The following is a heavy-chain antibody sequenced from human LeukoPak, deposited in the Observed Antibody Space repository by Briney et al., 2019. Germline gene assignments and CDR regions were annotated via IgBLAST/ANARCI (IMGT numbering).Heavy chain of an antibody. CDR2: INPNSGGT. Sequence: ASVKVSCKASGYTFTSYGISWVRQAPGQGLEWMGWINPNSGGTNYAQKFQGRVTMTRDTSISTAYMELSRLRSDDTAVYYCARDSFWVTTFYAFDIWGQGTMVTVSS. CDR3: ARDSFWVTTFYAFDI. V-gene: IGHV1-2*02. CDR1: GYTFTSYG. D-gene: IGHD4-17*01. J-gene: IGHJ3*02.